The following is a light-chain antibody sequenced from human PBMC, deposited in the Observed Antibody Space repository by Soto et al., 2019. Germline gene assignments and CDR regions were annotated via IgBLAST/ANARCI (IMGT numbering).Light chain of an antibody. CDR2: GAT. V-gene: IGKV3-15*01. Sequence: EILMTQSPATLSVSPGERATLSCGGSQSVSSNLAWYQQKTGQAPRLLIYGATTRATGIPARFSGSGSGTEFTLTISSLQSEDFAVYYCQQYNKWHPLTFGGGTKVDIK. CDR1: QSVSSN. CDR3: QQYNKWHPLT. J-gene: IGKJ4*01.